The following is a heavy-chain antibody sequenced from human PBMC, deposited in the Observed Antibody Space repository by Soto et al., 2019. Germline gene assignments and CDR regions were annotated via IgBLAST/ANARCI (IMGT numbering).Heavy chain of an antibody. CDR1: GFTFTSYG. Sequence: ESGGGVVQPGRSLRLSCAASGFTFTSYGMHWVRQAPGKGLEWVAFISYDGSKKYYADSVKGRFTIAKDNSKNTLSLQMNSLRAEDTAVYYCANSGDGGTSRYYSEYWGQGTLVTVSS. CDR2: ISYDGSKK. CDR3: ANSGDGGTSRYYSEY. J-gene: IGHJ4*02. D-gene: IGHD3-10*01. V-gene: IGHV3-30*18.